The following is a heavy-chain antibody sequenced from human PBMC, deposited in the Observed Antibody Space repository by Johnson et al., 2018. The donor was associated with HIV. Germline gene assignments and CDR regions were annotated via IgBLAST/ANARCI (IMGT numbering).Heavy chain of an antibody. CDR3: AIERLGVMVTHFDI. J-gene: IGHJ3*02. V-gene: IGHV3-15*01. Sequence: VQLLESGGGLVKPGGSLRLSCAASGFTLSNAWMSWVRQAPGKGLEWVGRIKSKTDGGTTDYAAPVKGRFTISRENAKNSLYLQMNSLRDEDTAVYYWAIERLGVMVTHFDIWGQGTMVTVSS. D-gene: IGHD5-18*01. CDR2: IKSKTDGGTT. CDR1: GFTLSNAW.